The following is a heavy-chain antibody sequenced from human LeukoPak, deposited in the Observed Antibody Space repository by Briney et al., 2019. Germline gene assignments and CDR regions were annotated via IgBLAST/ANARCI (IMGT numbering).Heavy chain of an antibody. V-gene: IGHV3-11*01. J-gene: IGHJ4*02. Sequence: GGSLRLSCAASGFTFSDYYMSWIRQAPGKGLEWVSYISSSGGTTYYGDSVKGRFTVSRDNGKNSLYLQMNSLRAEDTAVYYCARERGVKPFDYWGQGTLVTVSS. CDR1: GFTFSDYY. D-gene: IGHD3-10*01. CDR2: ISSSGGTT. CDR3: ARERGVKPFDY.